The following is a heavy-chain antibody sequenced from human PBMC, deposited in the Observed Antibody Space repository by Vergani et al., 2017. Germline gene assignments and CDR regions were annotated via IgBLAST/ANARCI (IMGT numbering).Heavy chain of an antibody. V-gene: IGHV3-11*06. CDR3: ARRARAMASYFDY. CDR1: GFTFSDYY. CDR2: ISSSSSYT. D-gene: IGHD5-18*01. Sequence: QVQLVESGGGLVKPGGSLRLSCAASGFTFSDYYMSWIRQAPGKGLEWVSYISSSSSYTNYADSVKGRFTISSDNAKNSLYLQMNSLRAEDTAVYYCARRARAMASYFDYWGQGTLVTVSS. J-gene: IGHJ4*02.